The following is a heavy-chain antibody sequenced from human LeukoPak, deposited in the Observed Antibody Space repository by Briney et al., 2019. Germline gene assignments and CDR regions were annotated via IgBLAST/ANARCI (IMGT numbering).Heavy chain of an antibody. V-gene: IGHV3-48*01. J-gene: IGHJ4*02. D-gene: IGHD2-15*01. Sequence: GGSLRLSCAPSGFTFSSYSMNWVRQAPGKGLEWVSYISSSSSTIYYADSVKGRYTISRDNAKNSLYLQMNSLRAEDTAAYYCASDIIVGSDYWGQGTLVTVSS. CDR1: GFTFSSYS. CDR2: ISSSSSTI. CDR3: ASDIIVGSDY.